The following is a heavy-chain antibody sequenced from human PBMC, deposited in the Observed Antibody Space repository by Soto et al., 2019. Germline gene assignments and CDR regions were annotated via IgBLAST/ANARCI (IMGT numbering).Heavy chain of an antibody. CDR2: IYPGDSDT. D-gene: IGHD3-3*01. Sequence: XSLKNCNKGSGYSFTSYWICWVLQIPGKGLEGMGIIYPGDSDTRYSPSFQGQVTISADKSISTAYLQWSSLKASDNAIYYCATMPYYDFWSGPTAFDIWGQGTMVTVSS. CDR1: GYSFTSYW. CDR3: ATMPYYDFWSGPTAFDI. V-gene: IGHV5-51*01. J-gene: IGHJ3*02.